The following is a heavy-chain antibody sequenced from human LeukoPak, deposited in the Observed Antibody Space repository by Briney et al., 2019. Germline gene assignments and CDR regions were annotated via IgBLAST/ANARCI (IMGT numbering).Heavy chain of an antibody. CDR2: ISSSSSYI. CDR3: ARGKYGSGSYSWFDP. CDR1: GFTFSSYS. V-gene: IGHV3-21*01. D-gene: IGHD3-10*01. J-gene: IGHJ5*02. Sequence: GGSLRLSCAASGFTFSSYSMNWVRQAPGKGLEWVSSISSSSSYIYYADSVKGRFTISRDNAKNSLYLQMNSLRAEDTAVYYCARGKYGSGSYSWFDPWGQGTLVSVSS.